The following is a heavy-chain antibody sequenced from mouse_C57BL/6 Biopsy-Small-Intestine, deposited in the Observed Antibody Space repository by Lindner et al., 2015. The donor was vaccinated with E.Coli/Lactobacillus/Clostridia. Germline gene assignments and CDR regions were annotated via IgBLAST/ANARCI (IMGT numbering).Heavy chain of an antibody. V-gene: IGHV1-81*01. Sequence: VQLQESGAELARPGASVKLSCKASGYTFTSYGISWVKQRTGQGLEWIGEIYPRDGSTRYNEKFKGKATLTVDTSSSTAYMELHSLTSEDSAVYFCARCPNWNDYWGQGTTLTVSS. CDR2: IYPRDGST. CDR1: GYTFTSYG. CDR3: ARCPNWNDY. D-gene: IGHD4-1*01. J-gene: IGHJ2*01.